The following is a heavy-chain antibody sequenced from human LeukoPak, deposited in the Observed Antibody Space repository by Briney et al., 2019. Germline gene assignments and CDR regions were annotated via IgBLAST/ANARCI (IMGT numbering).Heavy chain of an antibody. J-gene: IGHJ4*02. Sequence: SQTLSLTCTVSGGSISSGSYFWSWIRQPAGKGLEWIGRIYTSGSTNYNPSLKSRVTISVDTSKNQFSLKLSSVTAADRAVYYCARGRSIAAHLDYWGQGTLVTVSS. CDR3: ARGRSIAAHLDY. D-gene: IGHD6-6*01. V-gene: IGHV4-61*02. CDR1: GGSISSGSYF. CDR2: IYTSGST.